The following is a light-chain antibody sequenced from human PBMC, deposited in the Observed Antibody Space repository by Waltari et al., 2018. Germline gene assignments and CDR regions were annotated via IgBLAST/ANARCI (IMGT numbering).Light chain of an antibody. V-gene: IGLV3-21*02. CDR2: VDS. J-gene: IGLJ3*02. Sequence: SYVLTQPPSVSVAPGQTARITCSAPNIGSNSVHWYQQRPGQAPVLVMCVDSDRPSVIPAPFSGYNSVNTAILTVSGVEVGDEAVYYGQVWDASRDRGVFGGGTKLSVL. CDR3: QVWDASRDRGV. CDR1: NIGSNS.